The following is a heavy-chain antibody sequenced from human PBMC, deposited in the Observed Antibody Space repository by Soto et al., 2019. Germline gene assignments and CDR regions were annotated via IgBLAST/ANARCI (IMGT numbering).Heavy chain of an antibody. V-gene: IGHV3-15*01. CDR1: GFTFSNAW. CDR3: TTDSSVYCSGGSCKGSYGMDV. CDR2: IKSKTDGGTT. Sequence: GGSLRLSCAASGFTFSNAWMSWVRQAPGKGLEWVGRIKSKTDGGTTDYAAPVKGRFTISRDDSKNTLYLQMNSLKTEDTAVYYCTTDSSVYCSGGSCKGSYGMDVWGQGATVTVSS. J-gene: IGHJ6*02. D-gene: IGHD2-15*01.